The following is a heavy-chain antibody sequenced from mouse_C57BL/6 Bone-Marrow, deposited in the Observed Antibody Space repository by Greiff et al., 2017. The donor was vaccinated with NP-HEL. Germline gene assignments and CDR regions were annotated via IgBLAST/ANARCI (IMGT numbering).Heavy chain of an antibody. CDR3: ARSRNTAQASSFAY. CDR1: GYAFTNYL. D-gene: IGHD3-2*02. J-gene: IGHJ3*01. Sequence: VQLQQSGAELVRPGTSVKVSCKASGYAFTNYLIEWVKQRPGQGLEWIGVINPGSGGTNYNEKFKGKATLTADKSSSTAYMQLSSLTSEDSAVYFWARSRNTAQASSFAYWGQGTLVTVSA. CDR2: INPGSGGT. V-gene: IGHV1-54*01.